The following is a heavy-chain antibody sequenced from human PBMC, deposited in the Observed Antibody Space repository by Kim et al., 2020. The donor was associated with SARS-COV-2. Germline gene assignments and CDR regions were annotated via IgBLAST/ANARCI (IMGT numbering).Heavy chain of an antibody. V-gene: IGHV4-4*02. CDR2: IYHSGST. J-gene: IGHJ4*02. CDR1: GGSISSSNW. CDR3: ARAPAWGWNGEGGYFDY. D-gene: IGHD1-1*01. Sequence: SETLSLTCAVSGGSISSSNWWSWVRQPPGKGLEWIGEIYHSGSTNYNPSLKSRVTISVDKSKNQFSLKLSSVTAADTAVYYCARAPAWGWNGEGGYFDYWGQGTLVTVSS.